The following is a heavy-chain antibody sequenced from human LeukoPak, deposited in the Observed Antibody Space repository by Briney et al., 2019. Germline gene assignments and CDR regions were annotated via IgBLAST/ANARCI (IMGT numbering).Heavy chain of an antibody. Sequence: GASVKVSCKASGYTFTSYAMNWVRQAPGQGLEWMGWISAYNGNTNYAQKLQGRVTMTTDTSTSTAYMELRSLRSDDTAVYYCAREQFSGWYLADYWGQGTLVTVSS. V-gene: IGHV1-18*01. CDR3: AREQFSGWYLADY. CDR2: ISAYNGNT. J-gene: IGHJ4*02. D-gene: IGHD6-19*01. CDR1: GYTFTSYA.